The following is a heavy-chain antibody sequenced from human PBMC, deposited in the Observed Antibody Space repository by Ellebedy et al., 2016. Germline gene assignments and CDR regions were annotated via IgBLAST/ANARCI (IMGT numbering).Heavy chain of an antibody. J-gene: IGHJ6*02. Sequence: GESLKISXKGSGYSFTSYWISWVRQMPGKGLEWMGRIDPSDSYTNYSPSFQGQVTISADKSISTAYLQWSSLKASDTAMYYCARLGGHQRGMDVWGQGTTVTVSS. CDR1: GYSFTSYW. D-gene: IGHD3-16*01. V-gene: IGHV5-10-1*04. CDR3: ARLGGHQRGMDV. CDR2: IDPSDSYT.